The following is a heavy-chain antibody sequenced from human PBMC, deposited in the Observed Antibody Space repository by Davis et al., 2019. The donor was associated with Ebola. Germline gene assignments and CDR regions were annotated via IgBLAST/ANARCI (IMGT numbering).Heavy chain of an antibody. D-gene: IGHD3-22*01. CDR1: GGSFSGYY. V-gene: IGHV4-34*01. CDR2: IYYSGST. CDR3: ARQIGGSGYYFQFDY. Sequence: SETLSLTCAVYGGSFSGYYWSWIRQPPGKGLEWIGSIYYSGSTYYNPSLKSRVTISVDTSKNQFSLKLSSVTAADTAVYYCARQIGGSGYYFQFDYWGQGTLVTVSS. J-gene: IGHJ4*02.